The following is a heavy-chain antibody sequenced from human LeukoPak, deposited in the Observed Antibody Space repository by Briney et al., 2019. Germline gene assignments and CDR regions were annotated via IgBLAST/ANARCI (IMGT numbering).Heavy chain of an antibody. D-gene: IGHD6-13*01. CDR3: AKDKKQLADAFDT. J-gene: IGHJ3*02. CDR1: GFTFSSYG. CDR2: IRYDGSNK. Sequence: GGSLRLSCAASGFTFSSYGMHWVRQAPGKGLEWVAFIRYDGSNKYYADSVKGRFTISRDNSKNTLYLQMNSLRAEDTAVYYCAKDKKQLADAFDTWGQGTMVTVSS. V-gene: IGHV3-30*02.